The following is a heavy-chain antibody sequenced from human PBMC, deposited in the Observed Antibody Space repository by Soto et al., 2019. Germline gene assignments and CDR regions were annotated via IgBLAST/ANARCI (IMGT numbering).Heavy chain of an antibody. J-gene: IGHJ4*02. V-gene: IGHV7-4-1*01. CDR3: ARAGGRNRVDFWSGYDN. D-gene: IGHD3-3*01. CDR2: INTNTGNP. Sequence: VASVKVSCKASGYTFTSYAMNWVRQAPGQGLEWMGWINTNTGNPTYAQGFTGRFVFSLDTSVSTAYLQICSLKAEDTAVYYCARAGGRNRVDFWSGYDNWGQGTLVTVSS. CDR1: GYTFTSYA.